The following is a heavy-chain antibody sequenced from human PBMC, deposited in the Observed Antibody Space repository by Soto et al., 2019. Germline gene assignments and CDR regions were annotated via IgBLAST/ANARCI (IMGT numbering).Heavy chain of an antibody. J-gene: IGHJ4*02. CDR2: ITPTGTNA. D-gene: IGHD2-21*02. V-gene: IGHV3-21*02. CDR3: ARARGHDWYSDY. CDR1: GVSFSDYS. Sequence: EVQLVESGGGLVRPGASLRLSCTASGVSFSDYSFNWVRQAPGKGLEWVSSITPTGTNAYYAESVKGRFTISKDSADNSLILQMTSLRAEETAFYHCARARGHDWYSDYWGQGTLVTVSS.